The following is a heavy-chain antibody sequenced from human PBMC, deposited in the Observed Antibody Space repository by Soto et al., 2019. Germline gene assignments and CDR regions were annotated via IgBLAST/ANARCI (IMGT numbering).Heavy chain of an antibody. J-gene: IGHJ4*02. V-gene: IGHV4-59*01. Sequence: PSETLSLTCTVSGASISNFYWSWIRQPPGKGLEWIGYISYSGNTNYNPSLKSRVSISVGTSKNQLSLNLTSVTAADTAVYYCARAPMVLSRSYFDSWGQGTPVTVSS. D-gene: IGHD2-8*01. CDR3: ARAPMVLSRSYFDS. CDR2: ISYSGNT. CDR1: GASISNFY.